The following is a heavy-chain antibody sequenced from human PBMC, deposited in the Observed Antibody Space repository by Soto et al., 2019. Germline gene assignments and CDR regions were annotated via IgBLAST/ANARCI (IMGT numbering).Heavy chain of an antibody. Sequence: TSETLSLTCAVYGGSFSGYYWSWIRQPPGKGLEWIGEINHSGSTNYNPSLKSRVTISVDTSKNQFSLKLSSVTAADTAVYYCARSRGFLSGGRKFDYWGQGTLVTVSS. CDR2: INHSGST. V-gene: IGHV4-34*01. D-gene: IGHD3-3*01. CDR3: ARSRGFLSGGRKFDY. CDR1: GGSFSGYY. J-gene: IGHJ4*02.